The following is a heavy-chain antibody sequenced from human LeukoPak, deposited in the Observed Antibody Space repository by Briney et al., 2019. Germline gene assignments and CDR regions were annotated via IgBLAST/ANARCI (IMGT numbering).Heavy chain of an antibody. CDR2: IYYSGST. J-gene: IGHJ6*02. D-gene: IGHD4-17*01. V-gene: IGHV4-31*03. CDR1: GGSISSGGYY. Sequence: SQTLSLTCTVSGGSISSGGYYWSWIRQHPGKGLEWIGYIYYSGSTYYNSSLKSRVTISVDTSKNQFSLKLSSVTAADTAVYYCARDTAARAGGMDVWGQGTTVTVSS. CDR3: ARDTAARAGGMDV.